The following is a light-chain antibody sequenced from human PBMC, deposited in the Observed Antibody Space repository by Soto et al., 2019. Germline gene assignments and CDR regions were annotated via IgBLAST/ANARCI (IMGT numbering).Light chain of an antibody. Sequence: DIQMTQSPSSLSASVGDRVTITCQASQDISNYLNWYQQKPGKAPKLLIYDASNLETGVPSRFSGSRSGTYFTFTISSLQPEDIATYYCQQYDNLPYTFGQGTKLEIK. J-gene: IGKJ2*01. CDR1: QDISNY. CDR2: DAS. V-gene: IGKV1-33*01. CDR3: QQYDNLPYT.